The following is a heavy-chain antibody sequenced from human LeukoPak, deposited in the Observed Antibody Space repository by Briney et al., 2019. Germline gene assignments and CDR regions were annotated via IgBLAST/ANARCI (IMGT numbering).Heavy chain of an antibody. Sequence: ASVKVSCKASGYTFTSYAVTWVRQAPGQGLEWMGWINVANGDTNYAQKFQGRVTMTTDTSTSTAYMELRSLTSDDTAVYYCARGRFPGSGSYYNSFDYCGQGTLVTVSS. CDR2: INVANGDT. CDR3: ARGRFPGSGSYYNSFDY. CDR1: GYTFTSYA. D-gene: IGHD3-10*01. J-gene: IGHJ4*02. V-gene: IGHV1-18*01.